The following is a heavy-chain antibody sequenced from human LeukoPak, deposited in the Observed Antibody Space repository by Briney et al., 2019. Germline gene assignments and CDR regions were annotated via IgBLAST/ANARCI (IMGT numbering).Heavy chain of an antibody. CDR2: ISAYNGNT. Sequence: ASVKVSCKASGYTFTSYGISWVRQAPGQGLEWMGWISAYNGNTNYAQKLQGRVTMTTDTSTSTAYMELRSLRSDDTAAYYCARDLGGIAAADKADYWGQGTLVTVSS. J-gene: IGHJ4*02. CDR1: GYTFTSYG. D-gene: IGHD6-13*01. V-gene: IGHV1-18*01. CDR3: ARDLGGIAAADKADY.